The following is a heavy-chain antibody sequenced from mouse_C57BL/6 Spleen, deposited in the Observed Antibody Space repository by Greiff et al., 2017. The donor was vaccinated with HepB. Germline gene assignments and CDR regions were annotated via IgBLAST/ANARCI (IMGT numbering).Heavy chain of an antibody. CDR2: IYPGDGDT. CDR1: GYAFSSSW. J-gene: IGHJ4*01. V-gene: IGHV1-82*01. D-gene: IGHD2-4*01. Sequence: VQLVESGPELVKPGASVKISCKASGYAFSSSWMNWVKQRPGKGLEWIGRIYPGDGDTNYNGKFKGKATLTADKSSSTAYMQLSSLTSEDSAVYFCARDDYLYYAMDYWGQGTSVTVSS. CDR3: ARDDYLYYAMDY.